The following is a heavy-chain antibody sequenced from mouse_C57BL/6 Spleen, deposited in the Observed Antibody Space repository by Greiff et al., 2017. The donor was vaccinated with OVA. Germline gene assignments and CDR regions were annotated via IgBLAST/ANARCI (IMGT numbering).Heavy chain of an antibody. CDR3: ARFPITTYARDY. CDR2: IHPNSGST. CDR1: GYTFTSYW. D-gene: IGHD1-1*01. J-gene: IGHJ4*01. Sequence: QVQLQQPGAELVKPGASVKLSCKASGYTFTSYWMHWVKQRPGQGLEWIGMIHPNSGSTNYNEKFKSKATLTVDTSSSTAYMQLCSLTSEDSAVDYCARFPITTYARDYWGQGTLVTVSS. V-gene: IGHV1-64*01.